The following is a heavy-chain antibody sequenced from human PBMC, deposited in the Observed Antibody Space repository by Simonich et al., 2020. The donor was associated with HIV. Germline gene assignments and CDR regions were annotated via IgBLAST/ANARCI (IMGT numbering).Heavy chain of an antibody. J-gene: IGHJ4*02. CDR3: ARGELGDFDY. V-gene: IGHV4-39*07. CDR2: INHFVRT. D-gene: IGHD3-16*01. Sequence: QVQLQESGPGLVKPSETLSLTCTVSGASIIGSRSYYWGWIRQPPGKGLEWIGEINHFVRTNYNPSPKSRVTISVDTSKNQFSLRLSSVTAADTAVYYCARGELGDFDYWGQGTLVTVSS. CDR1: GASIIGSRSYY.